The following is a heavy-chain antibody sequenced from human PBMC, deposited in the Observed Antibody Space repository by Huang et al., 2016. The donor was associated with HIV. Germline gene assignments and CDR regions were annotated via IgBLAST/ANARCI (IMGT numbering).Heavy chain of an antibody. CDR2: VISRGSYT. D-gene: IGHD1-7*01. CDR1: GFSFSGYS. CDR3: ARSGRELLRDAFDI. V-gene: IGHV3-21*02. Sequence: EVQLVQSGGGLVKPGGSLRLACEASGFSFSGYSMNWVRQAAGEGLDWGLLVISRGSYTYYGDSVKGRFIISRDNANDSLHLQMNSLRAEDTAVYYCARSGRELLRDAFDIWGQGTMVSVSS. J-gene: IGHJ3*02.